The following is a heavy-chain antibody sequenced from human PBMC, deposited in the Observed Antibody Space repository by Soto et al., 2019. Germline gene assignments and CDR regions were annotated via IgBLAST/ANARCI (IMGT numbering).Heavy chain of an antibody. CDR3: ARYRREAVAGYTLEN. D-gene: IGHD6-13*01. J-gene: IGHJ4*02. V-gene: IGHV4-59*01. Sequence: SETLSLTCTVSGGSISSNYWTWIRQPQGKGLEWIGYVYNSGSTNYNPSLKSRVTISEDTAKSQFSLKLNSMTAADTAVYYCARYRREAVAGYTLENWGQGILVTV. CDR1: GGSISSNY. CDR2: VYNSGST.